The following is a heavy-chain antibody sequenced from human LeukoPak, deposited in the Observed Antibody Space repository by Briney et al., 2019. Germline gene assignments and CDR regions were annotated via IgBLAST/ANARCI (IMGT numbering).Heavy chain of an antibody. D-gene: IGHD2-2*03. Sequence: GASVKVSCKASGYTFTGYYMHWVRQAPGQGLEWMGWINPNSGGTNYAQKFQGRVTMTRDTSISTAYMELSRLRSDDTAVYYCARTGQVVDIVAQQKTDITNSPLDIWGQGTMVTVSS. CDR1: GYTFTGYY. V-gene: IGHV1-2*02. CDR2: INPNSGGT. J-gene: IGHJ3*02. CDR3: ARTGQVVDIVAQQKTDITNSPLDI.